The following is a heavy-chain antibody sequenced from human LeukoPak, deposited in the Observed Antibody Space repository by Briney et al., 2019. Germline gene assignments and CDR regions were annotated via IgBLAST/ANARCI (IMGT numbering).Heavy chain of an antibody. CDR1: GGSISSGRYY. CDR2: LYTNDNT. Sequence: SETLSLTCSVSGGSISSGRYYWTWIRQPAWKGLEWIGRLYTNDNTNYDPSLESRVSISVDTSKSQFYLQLTSVTAADTAVYFCARGVVTDDYYMDVWGKGITVIVSS. V-gene: IGHV4-61*02. D-gene: IGHD2-21*02. J-gene: IGHJ6*03. CDR3: ARGVVTDDYYMDV.